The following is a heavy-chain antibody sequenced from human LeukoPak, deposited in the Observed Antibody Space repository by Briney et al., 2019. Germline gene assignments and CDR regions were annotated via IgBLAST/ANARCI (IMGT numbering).Heavy chain of an antibody. CDR3: AKDRWRYSSGWEEDY. V-gene: IGHV3-23*01. CDR2: ISGSGGST. D-gene: IGHD6-19*01. CDR1: GFTFSSYA. J-gene: IGHJ4*02. Sequence: GGSLRLSCAASGFTFSSYAMSWARQAPGKGLEWVSAISGSGGSTYYADSVKGRFTISRDNSKNTLYLQMNSLRAEDTAVYYCAKDRWRYSSGWEEDYWGQGTLVTVSS.